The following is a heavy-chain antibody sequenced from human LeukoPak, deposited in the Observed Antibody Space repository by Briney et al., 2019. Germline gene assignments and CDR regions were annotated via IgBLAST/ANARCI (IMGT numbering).Heavy chain of an antibody. Sequence: PGGSLRLSCVASGFTFNTYSMNWSRQAPGKGLEWISYISSSSATIYYADSVKGRFTISRDNAKNSLYLQMNSLRAEDTAVYYCARGRDLFDSWGQGTLVIVSS. J-gene: IGHJ4*02. CDR2: ISSSSATI. CDR1: GFTFNTYS. V-gene: IGHV3-48*04. CDR3: ARGRDLFDS.